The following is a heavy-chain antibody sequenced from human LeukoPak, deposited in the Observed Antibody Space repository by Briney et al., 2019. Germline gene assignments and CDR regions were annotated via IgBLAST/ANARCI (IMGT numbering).Heavy chain of an antibody. Sequence: ASVKVSCKASGYTFTGYYMHWVRQAPGQGLEWMGWINPNSGGTNYAQKLQGRVTMTTDTSTSTAYLELRSLRSDDTAVYYCARLSLKVLEWSPTKGKETHYFDYWGQGTLVTVSS. D-gene: IGHD3-3*01. J-gene: IGHJ4*02. CDR3: ARLSLKVLEWSPTKGKETHYFDY. CDR1: GYTFTGYY. CDR2: INPNSGGT. V-gene: IGHV1-2*02.